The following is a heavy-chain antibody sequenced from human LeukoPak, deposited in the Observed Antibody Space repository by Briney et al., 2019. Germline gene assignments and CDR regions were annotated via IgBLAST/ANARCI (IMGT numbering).Heavy chain of an antibody. J-gene: IGHJ5*02. CDR1: GFTFNDYA. Sequence: GGSLRLSCAASGFTFNDYAMHWARQAPGKGLEWISLISGDGKNTLYVDSVKGRFTISRDNSRNSLYLQMNNLESEDTAFYYCAKGSRSGTYYNRFDPWGQGTLVTVSS. V-gene: IGHV3-43*02. D-gene: IGHD3-10*01. CDR2: ISGDGKNT. CDR3: AKGSRSGTYYNRFDP.